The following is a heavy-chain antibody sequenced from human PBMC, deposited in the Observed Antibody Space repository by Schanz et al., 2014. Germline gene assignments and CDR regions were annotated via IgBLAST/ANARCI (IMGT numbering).Heavy chain of an antibody. D-gene: IGHD6-13*01. V-gene: IGHV3-48*04. CDR1: GITFSSHS. Sequence: EVQLVESGGGLVQPGGSLRLSCAASGITFSSHSFNWVRQAPGKGLEWVSYISGSSRTIYYADSMKGRFTISRDNAKNSLFLQMNSLSAEDTAVYYCARDQGYTTSWHIFDLWGQGTLVTVSS. CDR3: ARDQGYTTSWHIFDL. J-gene: IGHJ4*02. CDR2: ISGSSRTI.